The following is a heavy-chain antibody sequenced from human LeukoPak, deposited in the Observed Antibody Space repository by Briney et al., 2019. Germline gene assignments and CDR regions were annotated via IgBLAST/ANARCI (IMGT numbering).Heavy chain of an antibody. J-gene: IGHJ4*02. V-gene: IGHV3-23*01. Sequence: GGSLRLSCAASGFTFSSSAMNWVRQAPGKGLKWVSTIGGSGAGTYYADSVKGRFTISRDNSKNTLYLQMNSLRAEDTAVYYCAEAAGGSSDYWGQGTLVTVSS. CDR2: IGGSGAGT. D-gene: IGHD3-16*01. CDR3: AEAAGGSSDY. CDR1: GFTFSSSA.